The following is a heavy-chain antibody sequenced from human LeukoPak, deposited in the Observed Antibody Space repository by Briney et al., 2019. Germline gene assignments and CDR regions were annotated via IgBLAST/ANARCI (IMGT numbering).Heavy chain of an antibody. CDR3: ARAQMGAPTDY. J-gene: IGHJ4*02. D-gene: IGHD1-26*01. CDR1: GFTFSNYA. V-gene: IGHV3-74*01. CDR2: ISNDGSSI. Sequence: PGGSLRLSCAASGFTFSNYAMYWVRQAPGKGLVWVSRISNDGSSIIYADSVKGRFTISRDIAKNTLYLQMNSLRAEDTAVYYCARAQMGAPTDYWGQGTLVTVSS.